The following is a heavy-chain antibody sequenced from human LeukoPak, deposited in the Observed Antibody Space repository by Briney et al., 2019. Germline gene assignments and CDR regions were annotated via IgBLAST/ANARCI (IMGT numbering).Heavy chain of an antibody. D-gene: IGHD2-2*03. CDR3: ARLAVDIVVVPAAIGWFDP. Sequence: SETLSLTCTVSGGSISSSSYYWGWIRQPPGQGLEWIGSIYYSGSTYYNPSLKSRVTISVDTSKNQFSLKLSSVTAADTAVYYCARLAVDIVVVPAAIGWFDPWGQGTLVTVSS. CDR2: IYYSGST. CDR1: GGSISSSSYY. J-gene: IGHJ5*02. V-gene: IGHV4-39*01.